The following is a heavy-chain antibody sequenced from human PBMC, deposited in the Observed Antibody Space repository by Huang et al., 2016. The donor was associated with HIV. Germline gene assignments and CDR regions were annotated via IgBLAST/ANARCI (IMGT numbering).Heavy chain of an antibody. D-gene: IGHD1-1*01. CDR1: GGSFSGYY. J-gene: IGHJ3*02. Sequence: QVQLQQWGAGLLKPSETLSFTCAVYGGSFSGYYWSWIRQSPGKGREWIGEINHSGSTNYNPSLKSRLTISVDTAKNQFSLKLSSVTAADTAVYYCARERMMSWLDDHDAFDIWGQGTMVTVSS. CDR3: ARERMMSWLDDHDAFDI. V-gene: IGHV4-34*01. CDR2: INHSGST.